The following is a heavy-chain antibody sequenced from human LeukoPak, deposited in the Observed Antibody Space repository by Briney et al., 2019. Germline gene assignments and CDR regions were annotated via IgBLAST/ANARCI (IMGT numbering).Heavy chain of an antibody. CDR3: ARGRKGGYSSSWLYWYFDL. D-gene: IGHD6-13*01. Sequence: PSQTLSLTCAVSGGSISSGGYSWSWIRQPPGKGLEWIGYIYHSGSTYYNPSLKSRVTISVDRFKNQFSLKLSSVTAADTAVYYCARGRKGGYSSSWLYWYFDLWGRGTLVTVSS. V-gene: IGHV4-30-2*01. J-gene: IGHJ2*01. CDR1: GGSISSGGYS. CDR2: IYHSGST.